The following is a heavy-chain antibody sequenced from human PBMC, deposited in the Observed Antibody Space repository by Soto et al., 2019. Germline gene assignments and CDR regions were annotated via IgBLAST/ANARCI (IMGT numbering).Heavy chain of an antibody. CDR2: ISGSGGST. D-gene: IGHD5-18*01. CDR3: AKDPRGYSYGERYGMDV. CDR1: GFTFSSFA. J-gene: IGHJ6*02. Sequence: GGSLRLFCAASGFTFSSFAMSWVRQAPGKGLEWVSAISGSGGSTYYADSVKGRFTISRDNSKNTLYLQMNSLRAEDTAVYYCAKDPRGYSYGERYGMDVWGQGTTVTVSS. V-gene: IGHV3-23*01.